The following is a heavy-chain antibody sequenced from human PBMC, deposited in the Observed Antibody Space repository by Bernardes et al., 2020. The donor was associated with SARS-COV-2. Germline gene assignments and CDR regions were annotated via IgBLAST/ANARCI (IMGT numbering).Heavy chain of an antibody. J-gene: IGHJ6*02. CDR2: INWNGGST. CDR1: GFTFDDYG. D-gene: IGHD1-26*01. CDR3: ARAGGIYYYYYGMDV. Sequence: GGSLRLSCAASGFTFDDYGMSWVRQAPGKGLEWVSGINWNGGSTGYADSVKGRFTISRDNAKNSLYLQMNSLRAEDTALYHCARAGGIYYYYYGMDVWGQGTTVTVSS. V-gene: IGHV3-20*01.